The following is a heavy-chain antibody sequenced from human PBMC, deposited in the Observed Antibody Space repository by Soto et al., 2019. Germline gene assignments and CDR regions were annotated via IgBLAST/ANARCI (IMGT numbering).Heavy chain of an antibody. V-gene: IGHV1-58*01. J-gene: IGHJ6*02. CDR2: IVVGSGNT. CDR3: AASSRTTNFRYYYYGMDV. Sequence: SVKVSCKASGFTFTSSAVRWVRQARGQRLEWIGWIVVGSGNTNYAQKFQERVTITRDMSTSTAYMELSSLRSEDTAVYYCAASSRTTNFRYYYYGMDVWGQGTTVTVSS. D-gene: IGHD1-7*01. CDR1: GFTFTSSA.